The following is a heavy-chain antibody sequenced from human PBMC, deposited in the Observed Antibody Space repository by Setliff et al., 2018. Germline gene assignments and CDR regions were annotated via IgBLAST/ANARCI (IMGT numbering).Heavy chain of an antibody. J-gene: IGHJ5*02. CDR2: IHHSGKA. CDR1: GFSISSGCY. CDR3: ARAHTWSLPNDNSGYPGWFDP. D-gene: IGHD3-22*01. Sequence: SSETLSLTCAVSGFSISSGCYWGWIRQPPGKGLEWIVNIHHSGKAYYNPSLKSRVTMSVDTSKNHVSLKLSSVTAADTAVYYCARAHTWSLPNDNSGYPGWFDPWGQGTLVTVSS. V-gene: IGHV4-38-2*01.